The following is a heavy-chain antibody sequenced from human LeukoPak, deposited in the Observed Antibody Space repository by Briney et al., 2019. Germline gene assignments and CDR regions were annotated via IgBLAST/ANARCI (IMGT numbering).Heavy chain of an antibody. Sequence: SETLSLTCTVSGGSTSSSSYYWGWIRQPPGKGLEWIGSIYYSGSTYYNPSLKSRVTISVDTSKNQFSLKLSSVTAADTAVYYCARLLLFDYWGQGTLVTVSS. V-gene: IGHV4-39*01. CDR1: GGSTSSSSYY. CDR3: ARLLLFDY. D-gene: IGHD3-22*01. J-gene: IGHJ4*02. CDR2: IYYSGST.